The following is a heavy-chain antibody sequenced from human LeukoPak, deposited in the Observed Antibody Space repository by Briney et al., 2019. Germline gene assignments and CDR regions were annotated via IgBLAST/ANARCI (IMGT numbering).Heavy chain of an antibody. CDR1: GGSISGYY. CDR2: IYYRGST. CDR3: ARDLLIVGPSDY. Sequence: SETLSLTCIVSGGSISGYYWSWIRQSPGVGLEWMGYIYYRGSTNYNPSLKSRVTISVDTSKNQFSLKLSSVTAADTAVYYCARDLLIVGPSDYRGQGTPVTVSS. D-gene: IGHD1-26*01. J-gene: IGHJ4*02. V-gene: IGHV4-59*01.